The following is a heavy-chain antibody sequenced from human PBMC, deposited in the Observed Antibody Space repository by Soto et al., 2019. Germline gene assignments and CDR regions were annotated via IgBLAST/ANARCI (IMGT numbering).Heavy chain of an antibody. CDR1: TFSMYS. D-gene: IGHD1-26*01. CDR2: ISSGSAYI. CDR3: ARDQGGSYDSWFDP. J-gene: IGHJ5*02. V-gene: IGHV3-21*06. Sequence: EVQVVESGGGLVKPGGSLRLSCTFTFSMYSMNWVRQAPGKGLEWVASISSGSAYIKYAESVKGRFTLSRDNAKNSLHLQMNSLRAEDTAIYQCARDQGGSYDSWFDPWGQGTLVTVSS.